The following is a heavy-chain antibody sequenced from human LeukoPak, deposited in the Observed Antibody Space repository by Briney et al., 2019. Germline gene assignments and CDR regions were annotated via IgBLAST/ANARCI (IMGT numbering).Heavy chain of an antibody. Sequence: GGSLRLSCAASGFTFSSYSMNWVRQAPGKGLEWVSSISSSSSYIYYADSVKGRFTISRDNAKNSLYLQMDSLRAEDTAVYYCARGQWELSFDYWGQGTLVTVSS. V-gene: IGHV3-21*01. J-gene: IGHJ4*02. D-gene: IGHD1-26*01. CDR2: ISSSSSYI. CDR3: ARGQWELSFDY. CDR1: GFTFSSYS.